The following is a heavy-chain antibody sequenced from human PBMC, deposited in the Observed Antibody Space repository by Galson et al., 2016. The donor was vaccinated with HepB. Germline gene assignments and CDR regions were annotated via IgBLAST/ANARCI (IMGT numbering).Heavy chain of an antibody. CDR2: IGGKTYGVTI. V-gene: IGHV3-49*03. CDR1: GFTFVDYA. CDR3: VADHGGFDALDF. D-gene: IGHD4-23*01. Sequence: SLRLSCAASGFTFVDYAMGWCRQAPGKGLEWTGYIGGKTYGVTIRYAASVKGRFTISRDDSKNIAYLQMDSLNAEDTAIYYCVADHGGFDALDFWGQGTLVTVSS. J-gene: IGHJ4*02.